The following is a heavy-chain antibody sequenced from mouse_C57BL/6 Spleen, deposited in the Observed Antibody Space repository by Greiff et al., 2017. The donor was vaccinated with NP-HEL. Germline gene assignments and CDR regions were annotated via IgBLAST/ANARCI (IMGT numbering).Heavy chain of an antibody. V-gene: IGHV1-69*01. CDR1: GYTFTSYW. CDR3: ARPYFDV. CDR2: IDPSDSYT. Sequence: QVQLQQSGAELVMPGASVKLSCKASGYTFTSYWMHWVKQRPGQGLEWIGEIDPSDSYTNYNQKFKGKSTLTVDKSSSTAYMQLSSLTSEDSAVYYCARPYFDVWGTGTTVTVSS. J-gene: IGHJ1*03.